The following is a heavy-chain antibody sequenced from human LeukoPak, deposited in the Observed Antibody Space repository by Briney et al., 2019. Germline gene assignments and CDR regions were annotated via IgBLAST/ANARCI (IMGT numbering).Heavy chain of an antibody. CDR3: VRSRVRGDPFDP. CDR1: GFTFEDYG. Sequence: GGSLRLSCAASGFTFEDYGMHWVRHVPGKGLEWVSGMSSDSNHIDYADSVKGRFTISRDNANNYLYLQMNSLRPEDTGLYYCVRSRVRGDPFDPWGQGTLVTVSS. D-gene: IGHD3-10*01. J-gene: IGHJ5*02. V-gene: IGHV3-9*01. CDR2: MSSDSNHI.